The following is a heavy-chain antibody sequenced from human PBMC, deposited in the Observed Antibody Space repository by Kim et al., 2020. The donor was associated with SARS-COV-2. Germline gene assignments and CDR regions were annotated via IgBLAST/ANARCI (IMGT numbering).Heavy chain of an antibody. J-gene: IGHJ4*02. Sequence: ASVKVSCKASGYTSTKYGISWVRQAPGQGTEWMGWISAYNGNTNYAQKFQGGVTMTTDTFTTTVYMELRSLRSDDTAVYYCAGSPHYDSSGYKTYFDYWGQGTLVTVSS. CDR1: GYTSTKYG. CDR2: ISAYNGNT. CDR3: AGSPHYDSSGYKTYFDY. V-gene: IGHV1-18*01. D-gene: IGHD3-22*01.